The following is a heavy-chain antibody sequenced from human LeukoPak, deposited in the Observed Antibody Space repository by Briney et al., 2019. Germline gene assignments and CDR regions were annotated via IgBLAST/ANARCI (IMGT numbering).Heavy chain of an antibody. CDR2: INAGNGNT. CDR3: ARDPQTYYDILTGYPDYGMDV. Sequence: GAPVKVSCKASGYTFTSYAMHWVRQAPGQRLEWMGWINAGNGNTKYSQKFQGRVTITRDTSASTAYMELSSLRSEDTAVYYCARDPQTYYDILTGYPDYGMDVWGQGTTVTVSS. D-gene: IGHD3-9*01. J-gene: IGHJ6*02. V-gene: IGHV1-3*01. CDR1: GYTFTSYA.